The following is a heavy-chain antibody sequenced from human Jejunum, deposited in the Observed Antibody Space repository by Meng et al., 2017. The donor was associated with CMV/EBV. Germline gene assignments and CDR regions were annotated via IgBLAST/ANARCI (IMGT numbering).Heavy chain of an antibody. CDR3: ARGAPWTDYDY. CDR2: IGASGGST. CDR1: RFTFRNYA. Sequence: EVQLLESGGYLVQPGGSLRLSCAAPRFTFRNYAMSWVRQTPGKGLEWVSGIGASGGSTYYADSVKGRFTISRDNINNILYLQMHSLRADDTAVYYCARGAPWTDYDYWGQGTLVTVSS. D-gene: IGHD3/OR15-3a*01. V-gene: IGHV3-23*01. J-gene: IGHJ4*02.